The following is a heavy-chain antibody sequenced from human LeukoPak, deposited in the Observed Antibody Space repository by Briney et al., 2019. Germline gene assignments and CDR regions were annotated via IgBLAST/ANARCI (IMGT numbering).Heavy chain of an antibody. J-gene: IGHJ6*02. D-gene: IGHD3-10*01. Sequence: SETLSLTCTVSGDSVSSGTYYWSWIRQPPGKGLEWIAYIHYSGNTNYNPSLKSRVTISVDTSKNQFSLKLSSVTAADTAVYYCARVEMTMVRGYYYYGMDVWGQGTTVTVSS. CDR2: IHYSGNT. V-gene: IGHV4-61*01. CDR1: GDSVSSGTYY. CDR3: ARVEMTMVRGYYYYGMDV.